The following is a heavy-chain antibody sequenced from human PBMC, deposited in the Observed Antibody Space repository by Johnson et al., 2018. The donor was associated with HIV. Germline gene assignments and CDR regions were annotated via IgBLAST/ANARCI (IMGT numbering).Heavy chain of an antibody. V-gene: IGHV3-66*03. CDR1: GFSVSSKY. J-gene: IGHJ3*02. Sequence: VQLVESGGGLIQLGGSLRLSCAASGFSVSSKYMSWVRQAPGKGLEWVSALYRSGSTYYVDSVKGRFTISRDNSKNTLHLQMNSLRAEDTAVYYCAKGRLVGATTYDAFDIWGQGTMVTVSS. CDR2: LYRSGST. CDR3: AKGRLVGATTYDAFDI. D-gene: IGHD1-26*01.